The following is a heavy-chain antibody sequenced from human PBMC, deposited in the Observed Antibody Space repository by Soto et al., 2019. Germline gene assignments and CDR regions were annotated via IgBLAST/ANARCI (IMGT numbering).Heavy chain of an antibody. Sequence: QVQLVQSGTEVKNPGSSVKVSCKASGGTFRNYPINWVRQAPGQGLEWMGSIFPLTDIPDYAQNFQDRLTISADKSTSTAYMALSSLTSDDTAMYFCARGPLVVLNYFESWGQGTLVTVSS. CDR1: GGTFRNYP. V-gene: IGHV1-69*02. J-gene: IGHJ4*02. CDR3: ARGPLVVLNYFES. CDR2: IFPLTDIP.